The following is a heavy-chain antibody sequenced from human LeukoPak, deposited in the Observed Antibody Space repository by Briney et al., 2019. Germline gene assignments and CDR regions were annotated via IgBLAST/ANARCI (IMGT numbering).Heavy chain of an antibody. CDR2: ISSSGSII. D-gene: IGHD3-10*01. V-gene: IGHV3-11*04. CDR3: ARGEGPTMVRGANFDY. CDR1: GFTFSDYY. J-gene: IGHJ4*02. Sequence: PGGSLRLSCAASGFTFSDYYMSWIRQAPGKGLEWVSYISSSGSIIYYADSVKGRFTISRDNSKNTLYLQMNSLRAEDTAVYYCARGEGPTMVRGANFDYWGQGTLVTVSS.